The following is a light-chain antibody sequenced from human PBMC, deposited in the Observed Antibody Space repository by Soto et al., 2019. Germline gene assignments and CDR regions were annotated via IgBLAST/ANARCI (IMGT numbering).Light chain of an antibody. V-gene: IGKV3-11*01. CDR2: DAS. Sequence: EIVLTQSPATLSLSPGERATLSCRASQSVSSYLAWYQQKPGQAPRLLIYDASHRATGIPARFSGSGSGTDFTLPISSLGPEDFAVYYCQQRSNWPPGATFGGGTKVEIK. J-gene: IGKJ4*01. CDR1: QSVSSY. CDR3: QQRSNWPPGAT.